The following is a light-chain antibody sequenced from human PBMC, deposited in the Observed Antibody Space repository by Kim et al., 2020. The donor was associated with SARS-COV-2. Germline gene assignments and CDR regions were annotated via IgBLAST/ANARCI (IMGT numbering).Light chain of an antibody. Sequence: PGDRATLSCKTSQSLDSIYLAWYQQKPGQVPRLLISAASRRATGVPDRFSGSGSGTDFTLTISPEEPEDFAVYYCQQYGRAPRTFGGGTKVDIK. V-gene: IGKV3-20*01. CDR3: QQYGRAPRT. J-gene: IGKJ4*01. CDR2: AAS. CDR1: QSLDSIY.